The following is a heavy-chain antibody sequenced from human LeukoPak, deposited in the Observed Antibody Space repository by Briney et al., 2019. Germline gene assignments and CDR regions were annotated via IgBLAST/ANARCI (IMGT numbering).Heavy chain of an antibody. D-gene: IGHD3-3*01. CDR3: ARERIYYDFWSGYPSPLDY. V-gene: IGHV3-21*01. Sequence: GSLRLSCAASGFTFSSYSMNWVRQAPGKGLEWVSSISSSSSYIYYADSVKGRFTISRDNAKNSLYLQMNSLRAEDTAVYYCARERIYYDFWSGYPSPLDYWGQGTLVTVSS. CDR1: GFTFSSYS. J-gene: IGHJ4*02. CDR2: ISSSSSYI.